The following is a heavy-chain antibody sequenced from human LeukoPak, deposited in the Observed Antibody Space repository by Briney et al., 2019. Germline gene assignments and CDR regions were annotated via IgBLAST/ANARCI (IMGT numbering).Heavy chain of an antibody. Sequence: ASVKVSCKASGYTFTSDDINWVRQATGHGLEWMGWMNPNSGNTGYAEKFQGRVTMTRNTSISTAYMELSSLRSADTAVYYCARIRGFSYGLAFDLWGQGTMVTVSS. CDR1: GYTFTSDD. CDR3: ARIRGFSYGLAFDL. V-gene: IGHV1-8*01. CDR2: MNPNSGNT. J-gene: IGHJ3*01. D-gene: IGHD5-18*01.